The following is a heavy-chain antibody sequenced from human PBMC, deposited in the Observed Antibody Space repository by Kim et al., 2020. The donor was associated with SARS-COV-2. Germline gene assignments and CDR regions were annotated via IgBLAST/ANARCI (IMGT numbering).Heavy chain of an antibody. V-gene: IGHV4-39*01. J-gene: IGHJ4*02. D-gene: IGHD6-19*01. Sequence: TPSLKSRVTISVDTSKNQFSLKLSSVTAADTAVYYCARKSVIAVAGCFDYWGQGTLVTVSS. CDR3: ARKSVIAVAGCFDY.